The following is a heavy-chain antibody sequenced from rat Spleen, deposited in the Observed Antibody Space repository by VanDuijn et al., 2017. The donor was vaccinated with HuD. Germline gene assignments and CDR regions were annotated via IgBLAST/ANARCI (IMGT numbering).Heavy chain of an antibody. CDR2: ISSDGRRN. CDR1: GFTFSDYY. J-gene: IGHJ2*01. Sequence: EVQLVESDGGLVQPGRSLKLSCAASGFTFSDYYMAWVRQAPAKGLEWVATISSDGRRNYYRDSVRGRFTISRDNAKSTLYLQVDSLRSEDTATYFCTTDNYAYWGQGVMVTVSS. D-gene: IGHD1-10*01. CDR3: TTDNYAY. V-gene: IGHV5-20*01.